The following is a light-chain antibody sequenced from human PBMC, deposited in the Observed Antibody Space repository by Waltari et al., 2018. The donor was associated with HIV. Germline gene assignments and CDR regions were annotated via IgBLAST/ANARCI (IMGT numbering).Light chain of an antibody. CDR2: DVT. CDR3: SSYIGSWV. Sequence: SALTQPASVSGSPGQSITISCTGASSEFRTYNYVSWYQHHPGKPPKLLIYDVTIRPSGVSHRFTGSNSGGTASLIISGLHAEDEADYFCSSYIGSWVFGGGTKLTVL. J-gene: IGLJ3*02. CDR1: SSEFRTYNY. V-gene: IGLV2-14*03.